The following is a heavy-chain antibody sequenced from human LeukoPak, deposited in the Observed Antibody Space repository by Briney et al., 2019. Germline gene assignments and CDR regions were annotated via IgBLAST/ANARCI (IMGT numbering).Heavy chain of an antibody. Sequence: GGSLRLSCAASGFTFNTYWMSWVRQVPGKGLEWVASIKQDGSEKYYVDSVKGRFTISRDNAKNSLYLQMNSLRAEDTAVYYCARDSGYCGGDCYQSPFFDYWGQGTLVTVSS. D-gene: IGHD2-21*02. CDR1: GFTFNTYW. CDR2: IKQDGSEK. V-gene: IGHV3-7*01. J-gene: IGHJ4*02. CDR3: ARDSGYCGGDCYQSPFFDY.